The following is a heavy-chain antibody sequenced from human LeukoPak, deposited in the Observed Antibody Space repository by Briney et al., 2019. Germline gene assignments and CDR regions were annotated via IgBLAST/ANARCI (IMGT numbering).Heavy chain of an antibody. Sequence: GGSLRLSCAASGFTFTTYGMHWVRQAPGKGLEWVAFIRSDGSSQYYADSVKGRFTISKDNSKKTLYLQMNSLRAEDTAVYYCAKGVLEWLSGGVAYYYYMDVWGKGTTVTVSS. V-gene: IGHV3-30*02. CDR2: IRSDGSSQ. CDR3: AKGVLEWLSGGVAYYYYMDV. CDR1: GFTFTTYG. D-gene: IGHD3-3*01. J-gene: IGHJ6*03.